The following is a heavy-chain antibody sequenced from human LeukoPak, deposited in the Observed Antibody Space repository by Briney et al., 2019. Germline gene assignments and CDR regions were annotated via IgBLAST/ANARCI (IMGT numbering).Heavy chain of an antibody. CDR3: AKAELGYYYGSGSSYFDY. CDR2: ISGSGGST. J-gene: IGHJ4*02. CDR1: GFTFSSYA. D-gene: IGHD3-10*01. Sequence: GGSLRLSCAASGFTFSSYAMSWVRQAPGKGLEWVSAISGSGGSTYYADSVKGRFTISRDNSKNTLYLQMNSLRAEDTAVYYCAKAELGYYYGSGSSYFDYWGQGTLVPVSS. V-gene: IGHV3-23*01.